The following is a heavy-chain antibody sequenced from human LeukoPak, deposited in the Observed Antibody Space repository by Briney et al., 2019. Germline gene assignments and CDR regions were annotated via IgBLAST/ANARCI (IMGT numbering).Heavy chain of an antibody. CDR2: IYYSGST. CDR1: AGSISSYY. CDR3: ARGIPSGYYPLDYYGMDV. J-gene: IGHJ6*02. Sequence: SETLSLTCTVSAGSISSYYWSWIRQPPGKGLEWIGYIYYSGSTNYNPSLKSRVTISVDTSKNQFSLKLSSVTAADTAVYYCARGIPSGYYPLDYYGMDVWGPGTAVTVSS. V-gene: IGHV4-59*01. D-gene: IGHD5-12*01.